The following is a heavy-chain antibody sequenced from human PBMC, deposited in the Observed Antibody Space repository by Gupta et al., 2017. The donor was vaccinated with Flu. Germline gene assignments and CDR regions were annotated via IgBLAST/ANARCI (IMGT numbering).Heavy chain of an antibody. J-gene: IGHJ4*02. CDR3: AKGGRHNWNYDGDY. D-gene: IGHD1-7*01. V-gene: IGHV3-30*18. CDR2: MSDDGSNQ. Sequence: QAHLLPSAGGVVKPGTSLRLSCAASGFTFSDYGIHWVRQAPGMGWEWMAVMSDDGSNQWYADSVRGRFTISRDNSKNTLFLQMNSLRADDTAVYYCAKGGRHNWNYDGDYWGQGTLVTVSS. CDR1: GFTFSDYG.